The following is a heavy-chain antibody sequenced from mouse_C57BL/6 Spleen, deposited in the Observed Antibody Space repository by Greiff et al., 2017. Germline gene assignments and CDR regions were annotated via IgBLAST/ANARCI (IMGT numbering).Heavy chain of an antibody. J-gene: IGHJ2*01. CDR2: ISDGGSYT. CDR1: GFTFSSYA. CDR3: ARPDSSGDYLDY. V-gene: IGHV5-4*03. Sequence: EVKLVESGGGLVKPGGSLKLSCAASGFTFSSYAMSWVRQTPEKRLEWVATISDGGSYTYYPDNVKGRFTISRDNAKNNLYLQMSHLKSEDTAMYYCARPDSSGDYLDYWGQGTTLTVSS. D-gene: IGHD3-2*02.